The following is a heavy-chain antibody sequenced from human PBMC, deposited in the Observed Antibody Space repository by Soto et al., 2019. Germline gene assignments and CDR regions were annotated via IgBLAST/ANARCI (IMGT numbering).Heavy chain of an antibody. CDR2: IYYNGST. J-gene: IGHJ4*02. Sequence: SETLSLTCTVSGGSISSYYWSWIRQPPGKGLEWIGYIYYNGSTNYNPSLESRVTISVDTSKNQFSLKLSSVTAADTAVYYCARGYYYDSSGPVYYFDYWGQGTLVTVSS. CDR1: GGSISSYY. V-gene: IGHV4-59*01. CDR3: ARGYYYDSSGPVYYFDY. D-gene: IGHD3-22*01.